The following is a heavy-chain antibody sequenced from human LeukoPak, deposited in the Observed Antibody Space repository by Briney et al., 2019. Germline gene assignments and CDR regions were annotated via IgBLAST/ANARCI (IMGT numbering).Heavy chain of an antibody. Sequence: ASVKVSCKASGYTFTSYDINWVRQATGQGLEWMGWMNPNSGNTGYAQKFQGRVTMTRNTSVSTAYMELSSLRSEDTAVYYCARGLSTVVTRYYYYYMDVWGKGTTVTVSS. CDR1: GYTFTSYD. D-gene: IGHD4-23*01. J-gene: IGHJ6*03. CDR3: ARGLSTVVTRYYYYYMDV. CDR2: MNPNSGNT. V-gene: IGHV1-8*01.